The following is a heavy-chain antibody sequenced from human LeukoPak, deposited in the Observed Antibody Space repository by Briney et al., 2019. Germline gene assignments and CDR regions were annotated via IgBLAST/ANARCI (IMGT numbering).Heavy chain of an antibody. CDR2: ISSSGDST. CDR1: GFTFSSYW. V-gene: IGHV3-23*01. CDR3: AKDVDNSGPKAYFQH. Sequence: PGGSLRLSCAASGFTFSSYWMSWVRQAPGKGLEWVSSISSSGDSTFYADSVKGRFTTSRDNSKNTLYLQMNSLRDEDTAVYYCAKDVDNSGPKAYFQHWGQGTLVTVSS. D-gene: IGHD3-22*01. J-gene: IGHJ1*01.